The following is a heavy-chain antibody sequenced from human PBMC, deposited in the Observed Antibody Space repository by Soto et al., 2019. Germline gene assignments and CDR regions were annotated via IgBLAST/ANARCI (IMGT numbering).Heavy chain of an antibody. CDR2: VYYTGST. V-gene: IGHV4-59*01. D-gene: IGHD1-26*01. CDR1: GGSLSTYY. Sequence: QVQLQEAGPELVKASETLSLTCTVSGGSLSTYYWSWIRQPPGKGLEWIGFVYYTGSTNYNPSLKSRLTISVDTSKNQFSLRLSSVTAADTAVYYCARDENSGYGMDVWGQGTTVTVSS. CDR3: ARDENSGYGMDV. J-gene: IGHJ6*02.